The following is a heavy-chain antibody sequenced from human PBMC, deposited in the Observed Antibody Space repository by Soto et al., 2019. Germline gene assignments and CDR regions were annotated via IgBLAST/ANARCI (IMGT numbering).Heavy chain of an antibody. J-gene: IGHJ4*02. CDR1: GYTFTNYA. CDR2: INAGNINT. CDR3: ARHWLHAVSPIYCFDY. D-gene: IGHD2-2*02. V-gene: IGHV1-3*01. Sequence: QVQLVQSGAEVKKPGASVKVSCKASGYTFTNYAINWVRQAPGQGLEWMGWINAGNINTKYSQKFQGRVTITRDTSGSTAHMELTSLRSEDTAVYYFARHWLHAVSPIYCFDYWGQGTLVTVSS.